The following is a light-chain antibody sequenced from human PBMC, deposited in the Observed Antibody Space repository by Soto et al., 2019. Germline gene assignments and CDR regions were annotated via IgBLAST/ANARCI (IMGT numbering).Light chain of an antibody. CDR1: HSVSYK. Sequence: EIMMTQSPDTLSVSPGERATLSCRASHSVSYKVDWYQQTSGQPPKLLIYDVVISAADVPGRVSGSGSWTEFTVTISSLQTADYGVDYYQQYVNWPKTFGHGTNVDSK. CDR2: DVV. CDR3: QQYVNWPKT. J-gene: IGKJ1*01. V-gene: IGKV3-15*01.